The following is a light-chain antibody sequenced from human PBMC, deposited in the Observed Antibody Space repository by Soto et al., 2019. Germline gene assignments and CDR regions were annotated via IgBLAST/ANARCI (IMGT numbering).Light chain of an antibody. V-gene: IGKV1-17*03. CDR1: QDISSY. Sequence: DILMTQSPSAMSASVGDRVTITCRASQDISSYLDWFQQKPGKVPKHLIYAASSLQSGVPARFNRSGSGTEFTLTISSLQAEDFATYYCLQHKSYPLTFGGGTKVEIK. CDR2: AAS. CDR3: LQHKSYPLT. J-gene: IGKJ4*01.